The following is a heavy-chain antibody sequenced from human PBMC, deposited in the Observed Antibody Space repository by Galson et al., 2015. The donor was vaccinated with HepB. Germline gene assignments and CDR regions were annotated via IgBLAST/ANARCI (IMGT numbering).Heavy chain of an antibody. V-gene: IGHV3-9*01. J-gene: IGHJ3*02. D-gene: IGHD2-15*01. CDR3: AKVGCGGGNCFRPDAFDN. Sequence: SLRLSCAASGFTFDDYGMHWVRQAPGKGLEWVSGISWNSGRIDYADSVRGRFTISRDNAKNSLYLQMNSLRTEDTALYYCAKVGCGGGNCFRPDAFDNWGQGAMVTVSS. CDR2: ISWNSGRI. CDR1: GFTFDDYG.